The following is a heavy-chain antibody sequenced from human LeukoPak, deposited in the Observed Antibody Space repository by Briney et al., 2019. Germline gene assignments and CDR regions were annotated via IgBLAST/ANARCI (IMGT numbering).Heavy chain of an antibody. Sequence: SETLSLTCSVSGDSASDFYWNWIRQSPGTGLEWIGNIHYSGNSNYNPSLKSRVSMSIDTSRNQFFLKLNSVTAADTAVYYCVLAPNSNWFDFWGQGTQVTVSS. J-gene: IGHJ5*01. CDR2: IHYSGNS. V-gene: IGHV4-59*08. D-gene: IGHD2-8*01. CDR3: VLAPNSNWFDF. CDR1: GDSASDFY.